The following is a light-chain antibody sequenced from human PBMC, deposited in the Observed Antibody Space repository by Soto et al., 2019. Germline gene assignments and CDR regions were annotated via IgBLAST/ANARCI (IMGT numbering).Light chain of an antibody. Sequence: QAVVTQPPSASGTPGQRVTISCSGSSSNIGSNTVNWYQQLPGTAPKLLIYSNNQRPSGVPDRFSGSKSGTSASLANSGLQSEDEADYYCAAWDDSLNGRVFGTGTKLTVL. CDR3: AAWDDSLNGRV. CDR1: SSNIGSNT. V-gene: IGLV1-44*01. CDR2: SNN. J-gene: IGLJ1*01.